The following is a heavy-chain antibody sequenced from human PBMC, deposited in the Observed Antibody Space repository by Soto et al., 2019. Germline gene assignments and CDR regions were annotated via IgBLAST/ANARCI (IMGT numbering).Heavy chain of an antibody. Sequence: QVQLQESGPGLVKPSQTLSLTCTVSGGSISSGDYYWSWIRQPPGKGLEWIGYMYYPGSTYYNSSLKGRVTISVEASKNQFSLRLGSVTAADTAVYYCARGGGLFDSSGYYSYYFDYWGQGTLVTVSS. J-gene: IGHJ4*02. CDR1: GGSISSGDYY. V-gene: IGHV4-30-4*01. D-gene: IGHD3-22*01. CDR3: ARGGGLFDSSGYYSYYFDY. CDR2: MYYPGST.